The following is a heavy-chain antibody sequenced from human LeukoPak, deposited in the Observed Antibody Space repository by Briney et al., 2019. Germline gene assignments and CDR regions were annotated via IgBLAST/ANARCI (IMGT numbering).Heavy chain of an antibody. CDR2: MNPNSGNT. CDR1: GYTFTSYD. V-gene: IGHV1-8*01. D-gene: IGHD2-15*01. CDR3: ARLGRYCSGGSCYSGRRGLGYYFDY. Sequence: ASVKVSCKASGYTFTSYDINWVRQPTGQGLEWMGRMNPNSGNTGYAQKFQGRVTMTRNTSISTAYMELSSLRSEDTAVYCCARLGRYCSGGSCYSGRRGLGYYFDYWGQGTLVTVSS. J-gene: IGHJ4*02.